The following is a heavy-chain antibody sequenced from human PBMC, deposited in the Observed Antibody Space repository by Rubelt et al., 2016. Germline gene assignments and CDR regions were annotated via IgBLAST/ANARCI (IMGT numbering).Heavy chain of an antibody. CDR1: GFAFSSFA. CDR3: ARFHLGVVIGGAAY. Sequence: EVQLLESGGGLVQPGGSLRLSCAASGFAFSSFAMSWVRQAPGKGLEWVSAITGRGDSTYYADFVKGRFNISRDKAKNSLYLQMNSLRDEETAVYYFARFHLGVVIGGAAYWGQGALVTVSS. V-gene: IGHV3-23*01. CDR2: ITGRGDST. J-gene: IGHJ4*02. D-gene: IGHD3-16*02.